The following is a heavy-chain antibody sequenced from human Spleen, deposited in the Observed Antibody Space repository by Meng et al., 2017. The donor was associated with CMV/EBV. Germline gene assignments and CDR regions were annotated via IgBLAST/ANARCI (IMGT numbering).Heavy chain of an antibody. CDR2: MNPNNGNA. CDR1: GYTFTSYD. V-gene: IGHV1-8*01. J-gene: IGHJ6*02. D-gene: IGHD3-10*01. CDR3: AREGRYSDSGSSSYNYGMDV. Sequence: SVNVSYKASGYTFTSYDINWVRQAPGQGLEWMGWMNPNNGNAGYTQKFQGRGTMSRNTAIRTAYMELSSLRSDDTAVYYCAREGRYSDSGSSSYNYGMDVWGQGTTVTVSS.